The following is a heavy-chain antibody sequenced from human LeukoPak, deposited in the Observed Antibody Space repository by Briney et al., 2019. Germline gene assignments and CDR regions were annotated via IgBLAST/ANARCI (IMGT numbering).Heavy chain of an antibody. CDR1: GGSISSSSYY. CDR3: ASTYYYDSSGYYPNWFDP. CDR2: IYYSGST. D-gene: IGHD3-22*01. V-gene: IGHV4-39*01. Sequence: SETLSLTCTVSGGSISSSSYYWGWIRQPPGKGLEWIGSIYYSGSTYYNPSLKSRVTTSVDTSKNQFSLKLSSVTAADTAVYYCASTYYYDSSGYYPNWFDPWGQGTLVTVSS. J-gene: IGHJ5*02.